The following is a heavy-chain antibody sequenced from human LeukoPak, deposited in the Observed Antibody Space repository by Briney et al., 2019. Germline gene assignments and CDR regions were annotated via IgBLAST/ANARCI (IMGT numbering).Heavy chain of an antibody. CDR1: GFTVSSNY. J-gene: IGHJ4*02. Sequence: PGGSLRLSCAASGFTVSSNYMSWVRQAPGKGLECVSAISGSGGSTYYADSVKGRFTISRDNSKNTLYLQMNSLRAEDTAVYYCAKGVGPYFDYWGQGTLVTVSS. CDR2: ISGSGGST. V-gene: IGHV3-23*01. D-gene: IGHD1-26*01. CDR3: AKGVGPYFDY.